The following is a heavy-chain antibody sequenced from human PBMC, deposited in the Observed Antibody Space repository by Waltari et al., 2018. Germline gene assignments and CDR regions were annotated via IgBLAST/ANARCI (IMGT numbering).Heavy chain of an antibody. J-gene: IGHJ4*02. D-gene: IGHD2-2*02. V-gene: IGHV4-59*08. CDR2: IYYSGST. CDR1: GGSISSYY. Sequence: QVQLQESGPGLVKPSETLSLTCTVSGGSISSYYWSWIRQPPGKGLEWIGYIYYSGSTNYNPSLKSRGTISVDTSKNQFSLKLSSVTAADTAVYYCARLFVVVPAAIAYFDYWGQGTLVTVSS. CDR3: ARLFVVVPAAIAYFDY.